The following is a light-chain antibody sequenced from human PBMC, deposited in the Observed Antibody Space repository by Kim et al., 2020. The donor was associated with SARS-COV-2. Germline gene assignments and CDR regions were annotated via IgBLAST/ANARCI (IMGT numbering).Light chain of an antibody. CDR2: DTS. J-gene: IGLJ2*01. Sequence: QAVVTQEPSLTVSPGGTVTLTCGSSTGAVSSDHYHHWFQQKPGQAPRALIHDTSNRQSWTPVRFSGSLLGDKAALTLSGAQPEDEGDYYCLLSYSGGRVFGGGTQLTVL. V-gene: IGLV7-46*01. CDR1: TGAVSSDHY. CDR3: LLSYSGGRV.